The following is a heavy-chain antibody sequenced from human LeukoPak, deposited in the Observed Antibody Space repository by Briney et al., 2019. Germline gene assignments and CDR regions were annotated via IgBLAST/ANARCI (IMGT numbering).Heavy chain of an antibody. CDR3: ASNYYGSGSYYNYYYYYMDV. V-gene: IGHV3-43D*03. J-gene: IGHJ6*03. CDR1: GFTFSDYA. Sequence: GGSLRLSCAASGFTFSDYAKYWVRHAPGEGMGWVSLISWNGGSTYYADSVKGRFTISRDNAKNSLYPQMNSLRAEDTAVYYCASNYYGSGSYYNYYYYYMDVWGKGTTVTVSS. D-gene: IGHD3-10*01. CDR2: ISWNGGST.